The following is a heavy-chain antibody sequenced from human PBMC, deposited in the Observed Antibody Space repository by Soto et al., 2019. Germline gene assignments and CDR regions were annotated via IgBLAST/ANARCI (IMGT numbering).Heavy chain of an antibody. CDR1: GFTFSSYA. J-gene: IGHJ4*02. Sequence: PGGSLRLSCAASGFTFSSYAMSWVHQAPGKGLEWVSAISGSGGSTYYADSVKGRFTISRDNSKNTLYLQMNSLRAEDTAVYYCAKAPSYYYDSSGYYYFDYWGQGTLVTVSS. D-gene: IGHD3-22*01. V-gene: IGHV3-23*01. CDR3: AKAPSYYYDSSGYYYFDY. CDR2: ISGSGGST.